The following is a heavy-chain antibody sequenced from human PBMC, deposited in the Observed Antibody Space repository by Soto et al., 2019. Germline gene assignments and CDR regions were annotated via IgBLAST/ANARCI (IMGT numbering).Heavy chain of an antibody. CDR3: ARDITMIVVVNIDAFDI. CDR1: GYTFTGYY. CDR2: ISAYNGNT. Sequence: GASVKVSCKASGYTFTGYYMHWVRQAPGQGLEWMGWISAYNGNTNYAQKLQGRVTMTTDTSTSTAYMELRSLRSDDTAVYYCARDITMIVVVNIDAFDIWGQGTMVIVSS. J-gene: IGHJ3*02. V-gene: IGHV1-18*04. D-gene: IGHD3-22*01.